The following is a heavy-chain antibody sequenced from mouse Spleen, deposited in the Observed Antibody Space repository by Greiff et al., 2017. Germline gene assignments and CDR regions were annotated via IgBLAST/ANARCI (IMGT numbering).Heavy chain of an antibody. CDR3: ARRGEDYFDY. CDR2: ISSGGSYT. J-gene: IGHJ2*01. V-gene: IGHV5-6*01. CDR1: GFTFSSYG. Sequence: VQLKESGGDLVKPGGSLKLSCAASGFTFSSYGMSWVRQTPDKRLEWVATISSGGSYTYYPDSVKGRFTISRDNAKNTLYLQMSSLKSEDTAMYYYARRGEDYFDYWGQGTTLTVSS.